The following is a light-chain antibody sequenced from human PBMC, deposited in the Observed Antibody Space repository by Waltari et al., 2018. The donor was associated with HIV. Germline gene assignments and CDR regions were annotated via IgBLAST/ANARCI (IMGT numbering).Light chain of an antibody. J-gene: IGLJ2*01. CDR1: SSDVGGYNL. V-gene: IGLV2-23*02. Sequence: QSALTQPASVSGSPGQSITISCTGTSSDVGGYNLVSWYQQHTGKAPKLMLYMFSKRPSGVSNRFSGSNSGNTASLTVSGLQAEDEADYYCCAYAGSTTYVIFGGGTKLTVL. CDR3: CAYAGSTTYVI. CDR2: MFS.